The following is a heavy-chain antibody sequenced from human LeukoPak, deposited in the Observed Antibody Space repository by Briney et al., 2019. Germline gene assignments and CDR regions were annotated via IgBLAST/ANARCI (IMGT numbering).Heavy chain of an antibody. V-gene: IGHV1-46*01. CDR3: ARDGNYGSGTDFFDY. D-gene: IGHD3-10*01. CDR1: GYTFTSYY. CDR2: INPSGGST. Sequence: ASVKVSCKASGYTFTSYYMHWVRQAPGQGLEWMGIINPSGGSTSYAQEFQGRVTMTRDTSTSTVYMELSSLRSEDTAVYYCARDGNYGSGTDFFDYWGQGTLVIVSS. J-gene: IGHJ4*02.